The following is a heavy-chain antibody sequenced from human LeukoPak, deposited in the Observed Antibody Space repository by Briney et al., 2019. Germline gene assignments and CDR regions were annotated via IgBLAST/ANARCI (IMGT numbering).Heavy chain of an antibody. J-gene: IGHJ4*01. CDR2: IWYDGSNK. CDR3: AKEVIAAARLFVGY. CDR1: GFTFSSYG. V-gene: IGHV3-33*06. Sequence: GGSLRLSCAASGFTFSSYGMHWVRQGPGKGLEWVAVIWYDGSNKYYADSVKGRFTISRDNSKNTLYLQMNSLRAEDTAVYYRAKEVIAAARLFVGYWGQGTLVTVSS. D-gene: IGHD6-13*01.